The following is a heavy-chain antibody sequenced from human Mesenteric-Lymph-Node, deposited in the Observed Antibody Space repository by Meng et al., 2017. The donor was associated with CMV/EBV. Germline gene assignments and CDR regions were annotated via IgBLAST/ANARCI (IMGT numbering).Heavy chain of an antibody. CDR2: INHSGST. J-gene: IGHJ4*02. D-gene: IGHD4-23*01. CDR3: ARHQRWLKSEGGFNY. Sequence: QVQLQQVAAGLLKPSETLSLTCAVYGGSFSGYYWSWIRQPPGKGLEWIGEINHSGSTNYNPSLKSRVTISVDTSKNQFSLKLSSVTAADTAVYYCARHQRWLKSEGGFNYWGQGTLVTVSS. V-gene: IGHV4-34*01. CDR1: GGSFSGYY.